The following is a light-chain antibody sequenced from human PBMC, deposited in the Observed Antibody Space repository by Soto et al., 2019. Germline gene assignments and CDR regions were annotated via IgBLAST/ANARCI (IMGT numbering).Light chain of an antibody. J-gene: IGKJ5*01. Sequence: DIQMTQSPSTLSAYVGDRVTITSRASQNIGTSLAWYQQTPGKAPKRLIYKASTLASGVPSRFSGSGSGTEFTLTINSLQPDDFATYYCRQHDSYPIPFGQVTLLAI. CDR2: KAS. CDR3: RQHDSYPIP. CDR1: QNIGTS. V-gene: IGKV1-5*03.